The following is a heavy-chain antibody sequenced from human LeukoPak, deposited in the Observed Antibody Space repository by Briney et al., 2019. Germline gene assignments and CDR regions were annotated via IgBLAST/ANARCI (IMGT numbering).Heavy chain of an antibody. Sequence: SETLSLTCTVSGGSIGTYYWGWVRQPPGKGLECLAYIYGSGGTNYNPSLNSRVTISLDTANNQFSLNLSSVTAADTAVYYCARGAVLLWFGDHRPFDYWGQGTLVTVSS. J-gene: IGHJ4*02. CDR1: GGSIGTYY. CDR3: ARGAVLLWFGDHRPFDY. D-gene: IGHD3-10*01. CDR2: IYGSGGT. V-gene: IGHV4-59*08.